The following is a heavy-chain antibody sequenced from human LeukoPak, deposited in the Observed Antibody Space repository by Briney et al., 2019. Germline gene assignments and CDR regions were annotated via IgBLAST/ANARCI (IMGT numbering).Heavy chain of an antibody. J-gene: IGHJ6*04. V-gene: IGHV4-34*01. CDR3: ARDPARPRNYYGSGSFVYYGMDV. CDR1: GASFGGYY. CDR2: INESGST. Sequence: SETLSLTCAVYGASFGGYYWSWIRQPPGKGLEWLGEINESGSTNSNPSLKSRVTISVDTSKNQFSLKLTSVTAADTAVYYCARDPARPRNYYGSGSFVYYGMDVWGKGTTVTVSS. D-gene: IGHD3-10*01.